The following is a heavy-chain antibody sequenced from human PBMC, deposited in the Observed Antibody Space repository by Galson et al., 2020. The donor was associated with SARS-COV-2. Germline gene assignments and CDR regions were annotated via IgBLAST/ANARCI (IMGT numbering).Heavy chain of an antibody. Sequence: SETLSLTCTVYGGSFSGYYWSWIRQPPGKGPEWIGAVNHNGNINYKPSLKSRVTISVDMSKNQFSLKLESVTAADTAVYYCARVYDSNDFYLNYWGRGTPVTVSS. CDR2: VNHNGNI. V-gene: IGHV4-34*01. CDR3: ARVYDSNDFYLNY. J-gene: IGHJ4*02. CDR1: GGSFSGYY. D-gene: IGHD3-22*01.